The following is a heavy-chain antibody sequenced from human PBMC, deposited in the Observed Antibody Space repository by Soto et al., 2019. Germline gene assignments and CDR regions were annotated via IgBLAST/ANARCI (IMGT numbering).Heavy chain of an antibody. CDR3: ARPDYGSGSYPDY. V-gene: IGHV3-30-3*01. CDR1: GFTFSSYA. CDR2: ISYDGSNK. J-gene: IGHJ4*02. Sequence: QVQLVESGGGVGQPGRSLRLSCTASGFTFSSYAMHWVRQAPGKGLEWVAVISYDGSNKYYADSVKGRFTISRDNSKNTLFLQMNSLRAEDTAVYYCARPDYGSGSYPDYWGQGTLVTVSS. D-gene: IGHD3-10*01.